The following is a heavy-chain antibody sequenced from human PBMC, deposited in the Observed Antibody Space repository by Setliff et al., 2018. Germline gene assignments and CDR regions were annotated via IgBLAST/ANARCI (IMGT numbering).Heavy chain of an antibody. D-gene: IGHD6-19*01. CDR2: IKQDGSVK. CDR3: ARAFGSGWF. J-gene: IGHJ4*02. V-gene: IGHV3-7*01. Sequence: ETLSLTCAVSGYSISSGYYWGWIRQPPGKGLEWVANIKQDGSVKYYVDSVKGRFTISRDNAKNSLYLQMNSLRAEDTAVYYCARAFGSGWFWGQGTLVTVSS. CDR1: GYSISSGYY.